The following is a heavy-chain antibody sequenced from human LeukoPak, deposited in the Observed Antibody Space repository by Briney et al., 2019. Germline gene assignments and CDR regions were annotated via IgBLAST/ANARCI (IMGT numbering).Heavy chain of an antibody. CDR3: ASPYSSRWYELCY. Sequence: GGSLRLSCAASGFTFSSYAMSWVRQAPGKGLEWVSSVSSSSYIYYADSVKGRFTISRDNAKNSLYLQMNSLRAEDTAVYYCASPYSSRWYELCYWGQGTLVTVSS. CDR2: VSSSSYI. CDR1: GFTFSSYA. D-gene: IGHD6-13*01. J-gene: IGHJ4*02. V-gene: IGHV3-21*01.